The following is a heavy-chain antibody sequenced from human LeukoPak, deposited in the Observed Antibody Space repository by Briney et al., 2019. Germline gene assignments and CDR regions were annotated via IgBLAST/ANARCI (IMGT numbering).Heavy chain of an antibody. Sequence: PGGSLRLSCAASGFTFSSYAMHWVRQAPGKGLEWVAVISYDGSNKYYADSVKGRFTISRDNSKNILYLQMNSLRAEDTAVYYCARCRGPCYSGQYYFEHWGQGTLVTVSS. CDR3: ARCRGPCYSGQYYFEH. CDR2: ISYDGSNK. D-gene: IGHD2-15*01. CDR1: GFTFSSYA. V-gene: IGHV3-30*04. J-gene: IGHJ4*02.